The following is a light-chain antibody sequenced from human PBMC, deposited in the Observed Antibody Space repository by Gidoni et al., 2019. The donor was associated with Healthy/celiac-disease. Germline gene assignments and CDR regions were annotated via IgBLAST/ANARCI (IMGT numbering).Light chain of an antibody. CDR1: QDISNY. CDR3: QQYDNLIN. V-gene: IGKV1-33*01. CDR2: DAS. Sequence: DIQMSQPPSSLSASVGDRVTITWQASQDISNYLNCYQQKPGKAHKLLIYDASNLEAGDQSKISGSGSGTDFTFTISSLQPEDIATYYCQQYDNLINFXPXTKVDIK. J-gene: IGKJ3*01.